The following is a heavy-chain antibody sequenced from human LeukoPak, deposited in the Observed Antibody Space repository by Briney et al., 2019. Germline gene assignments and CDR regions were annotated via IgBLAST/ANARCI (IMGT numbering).Heavy chain of an antibody. D-gene: IGHD4-17*01. CDR3: ARDLMTTVTTVDY. CDR1: GFTFSSYS. J-gene: IGHJ4*02. V-gene: IGHV3-21*01. CDR2: ISSSSSYI. Sequence: PGGSLRLSCAASGFTFSSYSINWVRQAPGKGLEWVSSISSSSSYIYYADSVKGRFTISRDNAKNSLYLQMNSLRAEDTAVYYCARDLMTTVTTVDYWGQGTLVTVSS.